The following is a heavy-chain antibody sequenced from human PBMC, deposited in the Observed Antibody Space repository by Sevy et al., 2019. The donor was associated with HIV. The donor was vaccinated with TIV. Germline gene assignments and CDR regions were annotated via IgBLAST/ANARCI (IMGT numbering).Heavy chain of an antibody. Sequence: SETLSLTCTVSGGSISSGSYYWSWIRQPAGKGLEWIGRIYTSGSTNYNPSLKSRVTISVDTSKNQFSLKLSSVTAADAAVYYCAREGSTWAGWFDPWGQGTLVTVSS. D-gene: IGHD2-2*01. CDR1: GGSISSGSYY. CDR3: AREGSTWAGWFDP. J-gene: IGHJ5*02. V-gene: IGHV4-61*02. CDR2: IYTSGST.